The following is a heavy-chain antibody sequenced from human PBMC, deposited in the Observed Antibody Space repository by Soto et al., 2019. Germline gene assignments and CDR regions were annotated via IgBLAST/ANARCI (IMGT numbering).Heavy chain of an antibody. CDR3: AKDFDDILTGCLDY. V-gene: IGHV3-30*18. D-gene: IGHD3-9*01. Sequence: GGSLRLSCAASGFTFSSYGMHWVRQAPGKGLEWVAVISYDGSNKYYADSVKGRFTISRDNSKNTLYLQMNSLRAEDTAVYYCAKDFDDILTGCLDYWGQGTLVTVSS. J-gene: IGHJ4*02. CDR2: ISYDGSNK. CDR1: GFTFSSYG.